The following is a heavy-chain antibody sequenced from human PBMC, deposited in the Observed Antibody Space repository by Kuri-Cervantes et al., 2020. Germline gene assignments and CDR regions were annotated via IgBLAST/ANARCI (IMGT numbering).Heavy chain of an antibody. J-gene: IGHJ5*02. Sequence: GESLKISCAASGFTFSSHSMNWVRQAPGKGLEWVSYISSSSSTIYYADSVKGRFTISRDDSKNMAYLQMDSLRAEDTAVYYCARRGFCTTSRCYLLDPWGQGTLVTVSS. V-gene: IGHV3-48*01. CDR1: GFTFSSHS. CDR2: ISSSSSTI. D-gene: IGHD2-2*01. CDR3: ARRGFCTTSRCYLLDP.